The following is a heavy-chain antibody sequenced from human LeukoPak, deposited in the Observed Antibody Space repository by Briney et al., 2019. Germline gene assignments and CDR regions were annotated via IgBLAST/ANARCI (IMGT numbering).Heavy chain of an antibody. D-gene: IGHD4-11*01. CDR2: IVVGSGNT. J-gene: IGHJ4*02. V-gene: IGHV1-58*02. CDR1: GFTFTSSA. CDR3: AADRGSNFPQFDH. Sequence: SVKVSCKASGFTFTSSAMQWVRQARGQRLEWIGWIVVGSGNTNYAQKFQERVTITRDMSTSTAYMELSSLRSEDTAVYYCAADRGSNFPQFDHWGQGTLVTVSS.